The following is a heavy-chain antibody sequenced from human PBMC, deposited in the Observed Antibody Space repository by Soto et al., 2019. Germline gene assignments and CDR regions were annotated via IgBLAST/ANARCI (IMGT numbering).Heavy chain of an antibody. CDR3: ARHRRYSSSWTTFDY. J-gene: IGHJ4*02. CDR1: GYNFATYW. V-gene: IGHV5-51*01. D-gene: IGHD2-2*01. Sequence: GESLKISCKGSGYNFATYWIGWVRQTPGKGLEWIGIIYPPNSDTKYSPSFEGQVTISAEKSINTAYLQWSSLTASDTAVYYYARHRRYSSSWTTFDYWGQGTLVTVSS. CDR2: IYPPNSDT.